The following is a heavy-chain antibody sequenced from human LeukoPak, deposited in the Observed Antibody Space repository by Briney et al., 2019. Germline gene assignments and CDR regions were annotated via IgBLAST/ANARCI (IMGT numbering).Heavy chain of an antibody. CDR1: GGTFSSYA. CDR2: IIPIFGTA. D-gene: IGHD5-18*01. V-gene: IGHV1-69*01. J-gene: IGHJ4*02. CDR3: ARDRGYSYGWIDFDY. Sequence: SVNVSCTASGGTFSSYAISWVRQAPGQGLEWMGGIIPIFGTANYAQKFQGRVTITADESTSTAYMELSSLRSEDTAVYYCARDRGYSYGWIDFDYWGQGTLVTVSS.